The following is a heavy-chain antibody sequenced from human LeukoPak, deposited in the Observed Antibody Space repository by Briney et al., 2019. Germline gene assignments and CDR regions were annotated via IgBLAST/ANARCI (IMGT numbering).Heavy chain of an antibody. CDR1: GFTFSDYY. CDR3: ARGDGYNSYYFDY. CDR2: ISSSGSTI. Sequence: GGSLRLSCAASGFTFSDYYMSWIRQAPGKGLEWVSYISSSGSTIYYADSVKGRFTISRDNAKNSLSLQMYSLRAEDTAVYYCARGDGYNSYYFDYWGQGTLVTVSS. J-gene: IGHJ4*02. V-gene: IGHV3-11*01. D-gene: IGHD5-24*01.